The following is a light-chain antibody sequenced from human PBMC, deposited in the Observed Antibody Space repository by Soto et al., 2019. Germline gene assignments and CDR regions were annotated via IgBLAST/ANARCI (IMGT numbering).Light chain of an antibody. J-gene: IGKJ2*01. CDR2: GVS. CDR1: QSVSSSY. V-gene: IGKV3-20*01. CDR3: QQYGSSPPYT. Sequence: EIVLTQSPGTLSLSPGERATLSCRASQSVSSSYLAWYQQKPGQARRLLIYGVSSRATGIPDRFSGSGSGTDFTLTISRLEPEDFAVYYCQQYGSSPPYTFGQGTKLEIK.